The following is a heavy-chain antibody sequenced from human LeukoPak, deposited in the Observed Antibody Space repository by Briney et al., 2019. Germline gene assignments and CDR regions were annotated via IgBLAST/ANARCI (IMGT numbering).Heavy chain of an antibody. CDR2: IYYSGTT. Sequence: PSETLSLTCTVSGGSISSGDNYWSWIRQPPGKGLEWLGYIYYSGTTYYNPSLMGRVTISPDTSKNQFSLKLTSVTAADTAVYYCARESGYSQGKGLLYWGQGTLVTVSS. V-gene: IGHV4-30-4*08. J-gene: IGHJ4*02. CDR1: GGSISSGDNY. D-gene: IGHD5-12*01. CDR3: ARESGYSQGKGLLY.